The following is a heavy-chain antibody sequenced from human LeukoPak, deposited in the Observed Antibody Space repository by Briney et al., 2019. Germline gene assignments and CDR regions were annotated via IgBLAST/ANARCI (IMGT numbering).Heavy chain of an antibody. D-gene: IGHD5-12*01. CDR1: GGSISTYY. V-gene: IGHV4-59*08. J-gene: IGHJ3*01. Sequence: SETLSLTCTVSGGSISTYYWSWIRQPPGKGLEWIGDIYYSGSTKYNPSLKSRVTISVDMSRNQFSLKLNSLTAADTAVYYCARQVATKGEWAFDVWGQGTMVTVSS. CDR2: IYYSGST. CDR3: ARQVATKGEWAFDV.